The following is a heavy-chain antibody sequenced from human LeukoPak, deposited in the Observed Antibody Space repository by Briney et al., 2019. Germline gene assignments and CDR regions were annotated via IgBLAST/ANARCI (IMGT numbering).Heavy chain of an antibody. Sequence: GRCLRLSCAASGFTLSIHSMNWARHAPAKGLEWVSAIPGSGGSTYYADSVKRRFTISRDNSKHTLYLQMNSLSAEDTAVYYCARDPSSSWRDGYFDYWGQGTLVTVSS. J-gene: IGHJ4*02. V-gene: IGHV3-23*01. CDR3: ARDPSSSWRDGYFDY. CDR1: GFTLSIHS. CDR2: IPGSGGST. D-gene: IGHD6-13*01.